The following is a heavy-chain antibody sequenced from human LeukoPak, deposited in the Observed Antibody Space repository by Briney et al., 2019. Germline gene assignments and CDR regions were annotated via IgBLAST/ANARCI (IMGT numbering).Heavy chain of an antibody. CDR1: DXXG. CDR2: INSNGGII. D-gene: IGHD3-9*01. CDR3: ARGGTLTGYTLPAFDI. V-gene: IGHV3-20*03. Sequence: DXXGXXXGRPAPXKGGXXXAXINSNGGIIGYRDSVKGRFTISRDNSKNSLYLQMNSLRAEDTALYYCARGGTLTGYTLPAFDIWGQGTMVTVSS. J-gene: IGHJ3*02.